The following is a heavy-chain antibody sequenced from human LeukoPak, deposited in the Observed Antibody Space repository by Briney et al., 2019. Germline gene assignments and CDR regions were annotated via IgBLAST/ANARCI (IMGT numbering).Heavy chain of an antibody. Sequence: ESGPTLVKPTQTFTLTCTFSGFSLSTSAVGVGWIRQPPGKALEWLALIYWNDDKRYNPSLKSRLTITKDTSKNQVVLTMTNMDPVDTATYYCAHRLLGSGWYRAFDYWGQGTLVTVSS. CDR3: AHRLLGSGWYRAFDY. CDR2: IYWNDDK. J-gene: IGHJ4*02. D-gene: IGHD6-19*01. V-gene: IGHV2-5*01. CDR1: GFSLSTSAVG.